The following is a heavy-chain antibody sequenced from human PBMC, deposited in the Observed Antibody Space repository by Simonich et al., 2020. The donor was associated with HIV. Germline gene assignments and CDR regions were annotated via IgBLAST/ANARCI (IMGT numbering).Heavy chain of an antibody. CDR2: ISSSSRYI. D-gene: IGHD2-2*01. CDR1: GFTFSSYS. J-gene: IGHJ4*02. V-gene: IGHV3-21*01. Sequence: EVQLVESGGGLVKPGGSLRLSCAASGFTFSSYSMNWVRQGPGKGLEWVSYISSSSRYIYYADSVKGRFTISRDNAKNSLYLKMNSLRAEDTAVYYCARDGRQGSSTSCSDYWGQGTLVTVSS. CDR3: ARDGRQGSSTSCSDY.